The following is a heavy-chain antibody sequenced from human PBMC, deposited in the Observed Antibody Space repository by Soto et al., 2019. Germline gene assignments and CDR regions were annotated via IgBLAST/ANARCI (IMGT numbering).Heavy chain of an antibody. CDR3: ARDAEKWFLEWLLPNNWFDP. D-gene: IGHD3-3*01. CDR2: IWYDGSNK. CDR1: GFTFSSYG. J-gene: IGHJ5*02. Sequence: GGSLRLSCAASGFTFSSYGMHWVRQAPGKGLEWVAVIWYDGSNKYYADSVKGRFTISRDNSKNTLYLQMNSLRAEDTAVYYCARDAEKWFLEWLLPNNWFDPWGQGTLVTVSS. V-gene: IGHV3-33*01.